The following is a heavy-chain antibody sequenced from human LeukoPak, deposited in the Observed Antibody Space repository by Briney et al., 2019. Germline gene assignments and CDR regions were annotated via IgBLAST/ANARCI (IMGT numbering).Heavy chain of an antibody. CDR1: GGSLSSYY. CDR2: IYYSGST. D-gene: IGHD3-22*01. Sequence: SETLSLTCTVSGGSLSSYYWSWIRQPPGKGLEWIGYIYYSGSTNYNPSLKSRVTISVDTSKNQFSLKLSSVTAADTAVYYCARLSSDSSGYYYYYYGMDVWGQGTTVTVSS. CDR3: ARLSSDSSGYYYYYYGMDV. J-gene: IGHJ6*02. V-gene: IGHV4-59*08.